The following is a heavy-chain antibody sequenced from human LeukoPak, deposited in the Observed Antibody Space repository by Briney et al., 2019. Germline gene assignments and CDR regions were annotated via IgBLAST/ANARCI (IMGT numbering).Heavy chain of an antibody. CDR1: GGSISSYY. CDR2: IYYSGST. CDR3: ARSIPGRYYYYYMDV. Sequence: SETLSLTCTVSGGSISSYYWSWIRQPPGKGLEWIGYIYYSGSTNYNPSLKSRVTISVDTSKKQFSLKLSSVTAADTAVYYCARSIPGRYYYYYMDVWGKGTTVTISS. J-gene: IGHJ6*03. D-gene: IGHD1-14*01. V-gene: IGHV4-59*01.